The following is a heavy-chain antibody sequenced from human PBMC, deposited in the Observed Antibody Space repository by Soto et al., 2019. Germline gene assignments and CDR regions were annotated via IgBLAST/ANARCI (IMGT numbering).Heavy chain of an antibody. D-gene: IGHD5-12*01. V-gene: IGHV4-34*01. Sequence: QVQLQQWGAGLLKPSETLSLKCAVTGGSLSGYYWSWIRQPPGKGLEWIGEVKDGGHTNYSPSLRGRXTXYXXTSNNPVSLRLNSVTAADTGVYYCARGQEGVVATHWDHGSLVTVSS. CDR3: ARGQEGVVATH. CDR1: GGSLSGYY. CDR2: VKDGGHT. J-gene: IGHJ4*01.